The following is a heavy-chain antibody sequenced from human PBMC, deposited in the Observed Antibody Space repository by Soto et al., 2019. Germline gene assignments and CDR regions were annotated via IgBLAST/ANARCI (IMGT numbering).Heavy chain of an antibody. V-gene: IGHV1-69*01. J-gene: IGHJ6*02. D-gene: IGHD3-10*01. CDR1: GGTFSSYA. CDR3: ASSSRRFGGYYYYYGMDV. CDR2: IIPIFGTA. Sequence: QVQLVQSGAEVKKPGSSVKVSCKASGGTFSSYAISWVRQAPGQGLEWMGGIIPIFGTANYAQKFQGRVKITADESTSTAYMELSSLRSEDTAGYYCASSSRRFGGYYYYYGMDVWGQGTTVTVSS.